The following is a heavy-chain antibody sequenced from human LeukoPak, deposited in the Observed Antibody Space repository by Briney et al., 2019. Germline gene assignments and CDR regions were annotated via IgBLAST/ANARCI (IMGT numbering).Heavy chain of an antibody. J-gene: IGHJ6*04. CDR3: ARESYYDAGAADEYYYYYGMDV. CDR1: GFTFSSYA. D-gene: IGHD3-3*01. Sequence: GGSLRLSCAASGFTFSSYAMHWVRQAPGKGLEWVAVISYDGSNKYYADSVKGRFTISRDNSKNTLYLQMNSLRAEDTAVYYCARESYYDAGAADEYYYYYGMDVWGKGTTVTVSS. V-gene: IGHV3-30*14. CDR2: ISYDGSNK.